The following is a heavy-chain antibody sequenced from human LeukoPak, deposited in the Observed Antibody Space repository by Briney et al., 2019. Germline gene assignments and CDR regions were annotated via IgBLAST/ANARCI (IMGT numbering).Heavy chain of an antibody. Sequence: GGSLRLSCAASGFTFSSYAMHWVRQAPGKGLEWVAVISYDGSNKYYADSVKGRFTISRDNSKNTLYLQMNSLRAEDTAAYYCSTGAYCSSTSCHEYFQHWGQGTLVTVSS. J-gene: IGHJ1*01. CDR2: ISYDGSNK. V-gene: IGHV3-30-3*01. CDR3: STGAYCSSTSCHEYFQH. CDR1: GFTFSSYA. D-gene: IGHD2-2*01.